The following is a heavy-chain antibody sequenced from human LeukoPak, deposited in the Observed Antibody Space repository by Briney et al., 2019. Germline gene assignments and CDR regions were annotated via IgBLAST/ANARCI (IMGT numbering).Heavy chain of an antibody. J-gene: IGHJ6*03. V-gene: IGHV3-30*03. D-gene: IGHD1-14*01. Sequence: LSLTCTVSGYSISSGYYWSWIRQPPGKGLEWVAVISYDGSDKYYADSVKGRFTISRDNSKNTLYLQMNSLRAEDTAVYYCAREAGDYYYYYMDVWGKGTTVTVSS. CDR1: GYSISSGY. CDR2: ISYDGSDK. CDR3: AREAGDYYYYYMDV.